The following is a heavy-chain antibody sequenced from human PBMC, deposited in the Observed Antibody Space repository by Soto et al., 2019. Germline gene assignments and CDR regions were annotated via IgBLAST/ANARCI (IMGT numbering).Heavy chain of an antibody. CDR2: MNPNSGNT. D-gene: IGHD3-22*01. CDR1: GYTFTSSD. J-gene: IGHJ4*02. CDR3: ASPIVVASTGFDY. V-gene: IGHV1-8*01. Sequence: ASVKVSCKASGYTFTSSDINWVRLATGKGLEWMGWMNPNSGNTGYAQKFQGRVTMTRNTSISTAYMELSSLRSEDTAVYYCASPIVVASTGFDYWGLGTLVTVSS.